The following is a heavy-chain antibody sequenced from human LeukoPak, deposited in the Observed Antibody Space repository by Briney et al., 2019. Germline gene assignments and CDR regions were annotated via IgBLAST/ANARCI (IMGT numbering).Heavy chain of an antibody. Sequence: GSLRLSCAASGFTFSSYAMHWVRQAPGKGLEWVAVISYDGSNKYYADSVKGRFTISRDNSKNTLYLQMNSLRAEDTAVYYCARDYILTGYLDYWGQGTLVTVSS. CDR3: ARDYILTGYLDY. D-gene: IGHD3-9*01. J-gene: IGHJ4*02. CDR2: ISYDGSNK. CDR1: GFTFSSYA. V-gene: IGHV3-30*04.